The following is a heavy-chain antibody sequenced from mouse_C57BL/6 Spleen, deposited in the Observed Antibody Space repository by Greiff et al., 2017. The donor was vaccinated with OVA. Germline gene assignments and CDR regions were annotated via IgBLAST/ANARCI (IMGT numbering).Heavy chain of an antibody. CDR2: IDPSDSET. D-gene: IGHD1-1*01. V-gene: IGHV1-52*01. CDR3: ARAFDYGSSPYFDY. J-gene: IGHJ2*01. CDR1: GYTFTSYW. Sequence: QVQLQQPGAELVRPGSSVKLSCKASGYTFTSYWMHWVKQRPIQGLEWIGNIDPSDSETHYNQKFKDKATLTVDKSSSTAYMQLSSLTSEDSAVYYCARAFDYGSSPYFDYWGQGTTLTVSS.